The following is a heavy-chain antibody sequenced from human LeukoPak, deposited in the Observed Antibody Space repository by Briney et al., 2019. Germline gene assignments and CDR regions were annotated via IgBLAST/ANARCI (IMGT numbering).Heavy chain of an antibody. D-gene: IGHD6-13*01. CDR3: AKPREASSGTGRYFDY. J-gene: IGHJ4*02. CDR1: GFTFSSYA. V-gene: IGHV3-23*01. CDR2: ISRSGGST. Sequence: PGGSLRLSCAASGFTFSSYAMSWVRQAPGKGLEWVSAISRSGGSTYYADSVKGRFTISRDNSRNTLYLQMNSLRAEDTAVYYCAKPREASSGTGRYFDYWGQGTLVSVSP.